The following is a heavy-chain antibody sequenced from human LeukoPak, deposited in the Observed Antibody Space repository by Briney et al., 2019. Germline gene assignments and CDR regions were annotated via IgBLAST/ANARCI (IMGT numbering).Heavy chain of an antibody. V-gene: IGHV3-23*01. J-gene: IGHJ3*02. CDR1: GFTFSSYA. D-gene: IGHD5-18*01. CDR2: ISGSGGST. Sequence: PGGSLRLSCAASGFTFSSYAMSWVRQAPGKGLEWVSAISGSGGSTYYADSVKGRFTISRDNAKNSLYLQMNSLRAEDTAVYYCARGNTAMVTAFDIWGQGTMVTVSS. CDR3: ARGNTAMVTAFDI.